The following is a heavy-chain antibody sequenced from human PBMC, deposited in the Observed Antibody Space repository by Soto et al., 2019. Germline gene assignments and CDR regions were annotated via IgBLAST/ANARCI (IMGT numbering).Heavy chain of an antibody. D-gene: IGHD6-19*01. V-gene: IGHV2-5*02. Sequence: HITLKESGPTLVKPTQTLTLTCTFSGFSFTATGGGVGWIRQPPGKALEWLALIYWDNDKRYSPSLKSRLTITRDTSKNQVVLTMTTMDPVDTATYYCAHRQALGIGVAGTFDFWGQGILVTVSS. CDR3: AHRQALGIGVAGTFDF. CDR1: GFSFTATGGG. J-gene: IGHJ4*02. CDR2: IYWDNDK.